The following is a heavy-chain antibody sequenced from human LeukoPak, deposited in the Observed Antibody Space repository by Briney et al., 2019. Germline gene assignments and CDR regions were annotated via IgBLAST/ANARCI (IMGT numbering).Heavy chain of an antibody. Sequence: SGGSLGLSCAASGFTFSSYWMHWVRQAPGKGLVWVSRINSDGSSTSYADSVKGRFTISRDNAKNTLYLQMNSLRAEDTAVYYCARGGSYSLYYYYMDVWGKGTTVTVSS. CDR3: ARGGSYSLYYYYMDV. CDR2: INSDGSST. CDR1: GFTFSSYW. V-gene: IGHV3-74*01. J-gene: IGHJ6*03. D-gene: IGHD1-26*01.